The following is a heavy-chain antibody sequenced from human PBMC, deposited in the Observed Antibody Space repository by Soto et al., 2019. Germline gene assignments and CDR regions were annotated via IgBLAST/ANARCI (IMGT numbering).Heavy chain of an antibody. V-gene: IGHV4-31*03. J-gene: IGHJ5*02. CDR3: ARAIRYSSSWYWFDP. CDR1: GGSISSGGYY. CDR2: IYYSGST. D-gene: IGHD6-13*01. Sequence: SETLSLTCTVSGGSISSGGYYWSWIRQHPGKGLEWIGYIYYSGSTYYNPSLKSRVTISVDTSKNQFSLKLSSVTAADTAVYYCARAIRYSSSWYWFDPWGQGTLVTVSS.